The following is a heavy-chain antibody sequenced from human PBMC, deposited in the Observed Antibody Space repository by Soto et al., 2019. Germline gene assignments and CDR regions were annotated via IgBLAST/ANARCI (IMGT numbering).Heavy chain of an antibody. J-gene: IGHJ6*03. CDR2: IIPNNGTA. CDR3: ARDPLTTVTTWLLDYYYMDV. V-gene: IGHV1-69*05. Sequence: SVKVSCKASGGTFSTYSINWVRQAPGQGLEWMGGIIPNNGTANYAQKFQGRVTMTTDKSTSTAYMELRSLRSDDTAVYYCARDPLTTVTTWLLDYYYMDVWGKGTTVTVSS. D-gene: IGHD4-17*01. CDR1: GGTFSTYS.